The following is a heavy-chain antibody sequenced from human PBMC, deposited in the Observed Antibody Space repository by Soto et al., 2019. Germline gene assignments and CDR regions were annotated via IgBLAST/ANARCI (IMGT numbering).Heavy chain of an antibody. J-gene: IGHJ4*02. CDR1: GFTFSNFA. Sequence: EVQLLESGGGLVQTGGSLRLSCAASGFTFSNFAMSWVRQAPAKGLEWVSGIRGSGLTTYYADSVKGRFTVSRDNSKNTLYLQMNSLRAEDTAVYYCAKVAALLWFGESDAGAIDYWGQGTLVTVSS. CDR2: IRGSGLTT. CDR3: AKVAALLWFGESDAGAIDY. D-gene: IGHD3-10*01. V-gene: IGHV3-23*01.